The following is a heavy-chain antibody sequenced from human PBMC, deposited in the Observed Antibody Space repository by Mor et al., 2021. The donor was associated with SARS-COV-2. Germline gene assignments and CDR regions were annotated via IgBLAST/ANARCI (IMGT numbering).Heavy chain of an antibody. CDR1: SSYA. V-gene: IGHV3-30-3*01. CDR2: ISYDGSNK. Sequence: SSYAMHWVRQAPGKGLEWVAVISYDGSNKYYADSVKGRFTISRDNSKNTLYLQMNSLRAEDTAVYYCASGPRRVRGAF. J-gene: IGHJ3*01. D-gene: IGHD3-10*01. CDR3: ASGPRRVRGAF.